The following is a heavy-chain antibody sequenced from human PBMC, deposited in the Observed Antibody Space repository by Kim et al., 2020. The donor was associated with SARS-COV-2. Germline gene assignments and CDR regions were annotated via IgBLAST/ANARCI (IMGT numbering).Heavy chain of an antibody. CDR2: N. D-gene: IGHD6-13*01. J-gene: IGHJ4*02. CDR3: ALAEAAGTYFDY. Sequence: NDYAVSVKSRITINPDTSKNQFSLQLNSVTPEDTAVYYCALAEAAGTYFDYWGQGTLVTVSS. V-gene: IGHV6-1*01.